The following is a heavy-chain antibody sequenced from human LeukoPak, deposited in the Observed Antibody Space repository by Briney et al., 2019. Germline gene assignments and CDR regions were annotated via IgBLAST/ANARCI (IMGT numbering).Heavy chain of an antibody. CDR2: IYYSGST. D-gene: IGHD3-9*01. Sequence: SETLSLTCTVSGGSISSYYWSWIRQPPGKGLEWIGYIYYSGSTNYNPSLKSRVTISADTSKNQFSLKLSSVTAADTAVYYCAREGPLRYFDWLPNWYFDLWGRGTLVTVSS. J-gene: IGHJ2*01. V-gene: IGHV4-59*01. CDR3: AREGPLRYFDWLPNWYFDL. CDR1: GGSISSYY.